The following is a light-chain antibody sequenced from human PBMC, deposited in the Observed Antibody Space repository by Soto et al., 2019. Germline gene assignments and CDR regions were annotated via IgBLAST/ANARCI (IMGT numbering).Light chain of an antibody. CDR3: QQYNNWPPIT. CDR2: GAS. Sequence: IVGTQSPATLSLSPGERATLSFRASQSVSSNLAWYQQKPGQAPRLLIYGASTRATGIPARFSGSGSGTEFTLTISSLQSEDFAVYYCQQYNNWPPITFGQGTRLEIK. J-gene: IGKJ5*01. CDR1: QSVSSN. V-gene: IGKV3-15*01.